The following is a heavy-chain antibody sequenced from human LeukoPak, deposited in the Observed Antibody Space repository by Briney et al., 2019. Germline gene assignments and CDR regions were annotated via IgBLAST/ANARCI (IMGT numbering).Heavy chain of an antibody. Sequence: SETLSLTCTVSGASFRSHYCTWVRQSPEKGLEWIGYVYYSGGTNYNPSLKSPVTISLDTSKNQFSLKLSSVTAEDTAVYYCATTGAASPSCAHWFNIANSGHGSLVSVSS. CDR1: GASFRSHY. CDR2: VYYSGGT. CDR3: ATTGAASPSCAHWFNIAN. J-gene: IGHJ4*03. V-gene: IGHV4-59*08. D-gene: IGHD3-9*01.